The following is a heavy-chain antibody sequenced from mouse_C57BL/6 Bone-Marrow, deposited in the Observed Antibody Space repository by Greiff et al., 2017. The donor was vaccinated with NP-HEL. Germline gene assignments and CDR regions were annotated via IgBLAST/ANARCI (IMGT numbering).Heavy chain of an antibody. D-gene: IGHD2-3*01. Sequence: VHMKQSGAELVKPGASVKLSCTASGFNIKDYYMHWVKQRTEQGLEWIGRIDPEDGETKYAPKFQGKATITADTSSNTAYLQLSSLTSEDTAVYYCARRCDGYLWYFDVWGTGTTVTVSS. CDR2: IDPEDGET. J-gene: IGHJ1*03. CDR1: GFNIKDYY. CDR3: ARRCDGYLWYFDV. V-gene: IGHV14-2*01.